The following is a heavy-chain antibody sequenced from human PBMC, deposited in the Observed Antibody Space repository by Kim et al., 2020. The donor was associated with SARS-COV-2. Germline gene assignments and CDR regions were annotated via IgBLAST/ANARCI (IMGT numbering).Heavy chain of an antibody. J-gene: IGHJ6*02. CDR2: IKQDGSEK. D-gene: IGHD6-19*01. V-gene: IGHV3-7*01. CDR3: ARAGLAGTFYYYYYGMDV. Sequence: GGSLRLSCTASGFTFSSYWMSWVRQAPGKGLEWVANIKQDGSEKYYVDSVKGRFTISRDNAKNSLYLQMNSLRAEDTAVYYCARAGLAGTFYYYYYGMDVWGQGTTVTVSS. CDR1: GFTFSSYW.